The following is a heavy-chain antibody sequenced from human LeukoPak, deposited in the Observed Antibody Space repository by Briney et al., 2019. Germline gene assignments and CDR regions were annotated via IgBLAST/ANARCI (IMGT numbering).Heavy chain of an antibody. D-gene: IGHD6-13*01. Sequence: GGSLRLSCAASGFTFSSYGMHWVRQAPGKGLEWVAVIWYDGSNKYYADSVKGRFTISRDNSKNTLYLQMNSLRAEDTAVYYCAKDRAGAAAGIFYFDYWGQGTLVTVSS. J-gene: IGHJ4*02. CDR2: IWYDGSNK. CDR1: GFTFSSYG. V-gene: IGHV3-33*06. CDR3: AKDRAGAAAGIFYFDY.